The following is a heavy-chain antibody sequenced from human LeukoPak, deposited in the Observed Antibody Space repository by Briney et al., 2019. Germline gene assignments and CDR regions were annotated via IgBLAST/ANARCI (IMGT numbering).Heavy chain of an antibody. CDR1: GFTFSSYA. Sequence: GGSLRLSCAASGFTFSSYAMSWVRQAPGKGLEWVSAISGSGGSTYYADSVKGRFTISRDNSKNTLYLQMNSQRAEDTAVYYCAKQRIVDYYGSGSYYNAYYFDYWGQGTLVTVPS. CDR2: ISGSGGST. CDR3: AKQRIVDYYGSGSYYNAYYFDY. J-gene: IGHJ4*02. D-gene: IGHD3-10*01. V-gene: IGHV3-23*01.